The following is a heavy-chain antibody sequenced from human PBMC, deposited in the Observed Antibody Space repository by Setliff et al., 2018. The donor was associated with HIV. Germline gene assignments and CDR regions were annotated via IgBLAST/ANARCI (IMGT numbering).Heavy chain of an antibody. D-gene: IGHD4-4*01. CDR1: EGTFTAYA. Sequence: SVKVSCKSSEGTFTAYAISWVRQAPGQGLEWMGRITPIFDITNYPQKFQGRVRLTADKSTSTAYLELSSLRSEDTAVYYCAAARLLNDYRDPGAYYFDFWGQGTLVTVSS. J-gene: IGHJ4*02. CDR3: AAARLLNDYRDPGAYYFDF. V-gene: IGHV1-69*04. CDR2: ITPIFDIT.